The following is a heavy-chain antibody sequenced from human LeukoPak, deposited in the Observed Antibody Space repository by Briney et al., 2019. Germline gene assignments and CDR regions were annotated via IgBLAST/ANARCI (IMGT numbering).Heavy chain of an antibody. CDR1: GSTFTTYE. CDR3: ARGLYSSSP. V-gene: IGHV3-23*01. D-gene: IGHD6-6*01. Sequence: SGGSLRLSCAASGSTFTTYEMNWVRQAPGKGLEWVSAISGSGFTYYADSVKGRFTISRDNSKNTLYLQMNSLRAEDTAVYYCARGLYSSSPWGQGTLVTVSS. J-gene: IGHJ4*02. CDR2: ISGSGFT.